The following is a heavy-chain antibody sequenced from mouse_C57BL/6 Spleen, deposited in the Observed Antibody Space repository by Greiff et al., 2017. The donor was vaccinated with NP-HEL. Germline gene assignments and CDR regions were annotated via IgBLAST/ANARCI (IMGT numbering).Heavy chain of an antibody. Sequence: QVQLQQPGAELVKPGASVKVSCKASGYTFTSYWMHWVKQRPGQGLEWIGRIHPSDSDTNYNQKFKGKATLTVDKSSSTAYMQLSILTSEDSAVYYCAIGSGYNAMDYWGQGTSVTVSS. CDR3: AIGSGYNAMDY. D-gene: IGHD1-1*01. V-gene: IGHV1-74*01. CDR1: GYTFTSYW. CDR2: IHPSDSDT. J-gene: IGHJ4*01.